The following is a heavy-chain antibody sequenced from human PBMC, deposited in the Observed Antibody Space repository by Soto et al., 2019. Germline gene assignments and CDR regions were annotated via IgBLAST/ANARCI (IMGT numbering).Heavy chain of an antibody. CDR3: ARPRRVAAAGTMDFQH. CDR1: GYTFTGYY. Sequence: ASVKVSCNASGYTFTGYYMHWVRQAPGQGLEWMGWINPNSGGTNYAQKFQGWVTMTRDTSISTAYMELSRLRSDDTAVYYCARPRRVAAAGTMDFQHWGQGTLVTVSS. CDR2: INPNSGGT. V-gene: IGHV1-2*04. D-gene: IGHD6-13*01. J-gene: IGHJ1*01.